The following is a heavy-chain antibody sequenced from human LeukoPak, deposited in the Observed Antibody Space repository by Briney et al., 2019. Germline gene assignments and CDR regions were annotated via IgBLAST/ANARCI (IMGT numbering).Heavy chain of an antibody. V-gene: IGHV3-9*01. D-gene: IGHD3-16*01. CDR1: GFTFDDYA. CDR3: AKDFYRLGEFDAFDL. J-gene: IGHJ3*01. Sequence: GGSLRLSCAASGFTFDDYAMHWVRQAPGKGLEWVSGISWNSGRIGYADSVKGRFTISRDNAKNSLYLQMNSLRAEDTALYYCAKDFYRLGEFDAFDLWGQGTMVIVSS. CDR2: ISWNSGRI.